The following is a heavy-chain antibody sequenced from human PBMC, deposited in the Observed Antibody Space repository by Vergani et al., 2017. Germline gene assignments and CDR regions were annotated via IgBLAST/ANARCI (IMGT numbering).Heavy chain of an antibody. CDR1: GFTFSSYS. V-gene: IGHV3-21*01. CDR2: ISSSSSYI. J-gene: IGHJ6*02. Sequence: EVQLVESGGGLVKRGGSLRLSCAASGFTFSSYSMNWVRQAPGKGLEWVSSISSSSSYIHYSDSLKGRFTISRDNAKSSLYLQMNSLRAEDTGVYYCARDPYYLGSGSYPYCYYYGLDVWGQGTAVTVSS. CDR3: ARDPYYLGSGSYPYCYYYGLDV. D-gene: IGHD3-10*01.